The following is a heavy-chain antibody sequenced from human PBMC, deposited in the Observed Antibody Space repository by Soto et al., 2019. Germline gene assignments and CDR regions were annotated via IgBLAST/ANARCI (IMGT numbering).Heavy chain of an antibody. CDR3: AREGYPFDS. D-gene: IGHD5-12*01. Sequence: EVQLVESGGGLVRPGGSLRLSCAASGFTFSSYSMNWVRQAPGKGLEWVSYFSSSSSTIYYADSVKGRFTISRDNAKNSLYLQINSLRDEDTAVYYCAREGYPFDSWGQGTLVTVSS. J-gene: IGHJ4*02. V-gene: IGHV3-48*02. CDR2: FSSSSSTI. CDR1: GFTFSSYS.